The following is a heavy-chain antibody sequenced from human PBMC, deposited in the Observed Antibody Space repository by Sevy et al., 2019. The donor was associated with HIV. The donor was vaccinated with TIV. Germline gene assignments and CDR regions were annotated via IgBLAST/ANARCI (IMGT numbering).Heavy chain of an antibody. J-gene: IGHJ3*02. V-gene: IGHV4-59*01. Sequence: SETLSLICTVSGGSISRYYWSWIRQPPGKGLEWIGYIYYSGATSYNPSLKRRVTISVDTSKNKFSLNLRSGTAADTAVYYRASAGPLDAFAIWGQGTMVTASS. CDR3: ASAGPLDAFAI. CDR2: IYYSGAT. D-gene: IGHD6-19*01. CDR1: GGSISRYY.